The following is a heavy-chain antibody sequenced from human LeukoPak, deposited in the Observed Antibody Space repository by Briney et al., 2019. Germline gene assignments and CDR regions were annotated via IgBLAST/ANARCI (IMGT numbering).Heavy chain of an antibody. J-gene: IGHJ4*02. Sequence: GSLSLSCAASGFTFSSYSMNWVRQAPGKGLEWVSSISSSSSYIYYADSVKGRFTISRDNAKNSLYLQMNSLRAEDTAVYYCAREAVPAAYDYWGQGTLVTVSS. V-gene: IGHV3-21*01. CDR3: AREAVPAAYDY. D-gene: IGHD2-2*01. CDR2: ISSSSSYI. CDR1: GFTFSSYS.